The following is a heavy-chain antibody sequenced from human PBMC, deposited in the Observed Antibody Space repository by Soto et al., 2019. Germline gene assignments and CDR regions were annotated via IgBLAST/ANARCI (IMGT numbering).Heavy chain of an antibody. Sequence: QVQLQESGPGLVKPSQTLSLTCTVSGGSISSGGYYWSWIRQHPGKGLEWIGYVYYSGSTYYNPSPKSRVTRSVDTSKNQFSLRLSSVTAADTAVDYCARVNGYRGYGPAAKRDYFDYWGQGTLVTVSS. CDR3: ARVNGYRGYGPAAKRDYFDY. D-gene: IGHD5-12*01. CDR1: GGSISSGGYY. J-gene: IGHJ4*02. V-gene: IGHV4-31*03. CDR2: VYYSGST.